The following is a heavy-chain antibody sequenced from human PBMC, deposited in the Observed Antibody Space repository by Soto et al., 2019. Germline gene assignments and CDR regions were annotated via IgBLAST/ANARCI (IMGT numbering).Heavy chain of an antibody. D-gene: IGHD4-17*01. CDR3: ARKDYDGGAFDY. Sequence: QVQLQESGPGLVKPSETLSLTCTVSGASTSAHYWSWIRQPPGKGLEWIAYIFHTGNSNYNPSLKSRVTISVDTSKNQFSLSLSSVTAADTAVYYCARKDYDGGAFDYWGPGTLVTVSS. CDR2: IFHTGNS. CDR1: GASTSAHY. V-gene: IGHV4-59*11. J-gene: IGHJ4*02.